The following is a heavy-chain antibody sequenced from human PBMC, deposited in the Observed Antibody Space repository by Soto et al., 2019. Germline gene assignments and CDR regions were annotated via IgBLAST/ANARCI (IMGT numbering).Heavy chain of an antibody. D-gene: IGHD1-7*01. J-gene: IGHJ4*02. CDR1: GVSFTSNNW. CDR2: IYRTGCT. V-gene: IGHV4-4*02. CDR3: ASRDPGTSVDY. Sequence: PAETLSLTCAVSGVSFTSNNWWTWLRQPPGQGLEWFGEIYRTGCTNYNPSLKSRVTISLDKSENQFSLQVTSLTAADTAVYYCASRDPGTSVDYWGQGTLVTVSS.